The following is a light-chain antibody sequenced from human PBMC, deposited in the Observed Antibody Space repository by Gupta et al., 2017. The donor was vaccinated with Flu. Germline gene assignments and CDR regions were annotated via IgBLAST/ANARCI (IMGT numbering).Light chain of an antibody. V-gene: IGKV2-30*01. CDR2: KVS. CDR1: QSLVASDGNTY. CDR3: MQGAHWLYT. Sequence: DVVMTQSPLSLPVTLGQPASISCRSSQSLVASDGNTYLNWFQQRPGQSPRRLIYKVSNRDSGVPDRFSGSGSGTDFTLKISRVEADDVGVYFCMQGAHWLYTFGQGTKLEIK. J-gene: IGKJ2*01.